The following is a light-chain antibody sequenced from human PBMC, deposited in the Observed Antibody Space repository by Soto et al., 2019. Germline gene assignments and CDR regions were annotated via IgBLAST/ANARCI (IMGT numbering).Light chain of an antibody. CDR3: QSYDSSLSGSVV. V-gene: IGLV1-40*01. CDR2: GNS. Sequence: QAVVTQPPSVSGAPGQRVTISGTGGTSNIGAGYDVHWYQQLPGTAPKLLIYGNSNRPSGVPDRFSGSKSGTSASLAITGLQAEDEADYYCQSYDSSLSGSVVFGGGTKVTVL. J-gene: IGLJ2*01. CDR1: TSNIGAGYD.